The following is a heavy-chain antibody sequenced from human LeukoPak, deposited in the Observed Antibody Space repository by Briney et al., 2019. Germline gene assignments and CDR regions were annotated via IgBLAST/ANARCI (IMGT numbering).Heavy chain of an antibody. CDR3: ARDLEGSGSSLEVN. J-gene: IGHJ4*02. D-gene: IGHD3-10*01. CDR1: GFTFSSYG. CDR2: IWYDGSNK. Sequence: GGSLRLSCAASGFTFSSYGMHWVRQAPGKGLEWVAVIWYDGSNKYYADSVKGRFTISRDNSKNTLYLQMNSLRAEDTAVYYCARDLEGSGSSLEVNWVWGTGVTVSS. V-gene: IGHV3-33*01.